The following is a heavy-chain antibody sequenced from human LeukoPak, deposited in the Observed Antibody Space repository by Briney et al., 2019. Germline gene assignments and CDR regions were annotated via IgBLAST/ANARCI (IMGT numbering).Heavy chain of an antibody. CDR2: IYHSGST. D-gene: IGHD3-22*01. J-gene: IGHJ4*02. Sequence: PSETLSLTCTVSGGSISSGGYYWSWIRQPPGKGLEWIGYIYHSGSTYYNPSLKSRVTISVDTSKNQFSLKLSSVTAADTAVYYCARGPITMISVMWENWGQGTLVTVSS. V-gene: IGHV4-30-2*01. CDR3: ARGPITMISVMWEN. CDR1: GGSISSGGYY.